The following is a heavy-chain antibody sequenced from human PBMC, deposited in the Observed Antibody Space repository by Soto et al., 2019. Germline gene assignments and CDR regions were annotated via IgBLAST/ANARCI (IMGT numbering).Heavy chain of an antibody. Sequence: PGGSLRLSCAASGFTVSNSWMTWVRQAPGKGLEWVANMNQDGSEKYYEDSVKGRFTISRDNAKNSLSLQMNSLRAEDTAVYFCARDDIGAPNAFDMWGQGTMVTVSS. CDR3: ARDDIGAPNAFDM. D-gene: IGHD2-15*01. V-gene: IGHV3-7*03. J-gene: IGHJ3*02. CDR1: GFTVSNSW. CDR2: MNQDGSEK.